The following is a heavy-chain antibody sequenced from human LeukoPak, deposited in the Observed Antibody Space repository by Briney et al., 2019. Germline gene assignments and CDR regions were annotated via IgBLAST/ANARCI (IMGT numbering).Heavy chain of an antibody. D-gene: IGHD6-13*01. J-gene: IGHJ4*02. CDR1: GFTFSSYA. CDR3: VKAGITAAGAFDY. CDR2: NSSNGGST. V-gene: IGHV3-64D*06. Sequence: PGGSLRLSCSASGFTFSSYAMHWVRQAPGKGLEYVSANSSNGGSTYYADSVKGRFTISRDNSKNTLYLRMSSLRAEDTAVYYCVKAGITAAGAFDYWGQGTLVTVSS.